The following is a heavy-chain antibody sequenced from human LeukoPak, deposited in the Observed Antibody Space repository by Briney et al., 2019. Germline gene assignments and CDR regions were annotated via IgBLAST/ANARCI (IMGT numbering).Heavy chain of an antibody. CDR3: ARVSGSYDLDY. CDR2: MNPNSGNT. J-gene: IGHJ4*02. Sequence: GASVKVSCKASGYTFTNYHIIWVRQATGQGLEWMGWMNPNSGNTGYAQKFQGRVTITRNTSISTAYMELSSLRSEDTAVYYCARVSGSYDLDYWGQGTLVTVSS. CDR1: GYTFTNYH. V-gene: IGHV1-8*01. D-gene: IGHD1-26*01.